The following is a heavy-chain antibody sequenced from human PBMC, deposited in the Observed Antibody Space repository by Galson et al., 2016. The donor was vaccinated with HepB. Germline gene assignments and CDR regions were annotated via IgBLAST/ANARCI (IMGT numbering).Heavy chain of an antibody. V-gene: IGHV3-30*18. Sequence: SLRLSCAASGFTFSNYGMHWVRQAPGKGLGWVAVISYDGSNKYHADSVKGRFTISRDNFKNTPYLQMNSLRTEDTAIYCCAKDPLWFGEFLMLGNYFDYWGQGTLGTVSS. CDR1: GFTFSNYG. D-gene: IGHD3-10*01. CDR2: ISYDGSNK. J-gene: IGHJ4*02. CDR3: AKDPLWFGEFLMLGNYFDY.